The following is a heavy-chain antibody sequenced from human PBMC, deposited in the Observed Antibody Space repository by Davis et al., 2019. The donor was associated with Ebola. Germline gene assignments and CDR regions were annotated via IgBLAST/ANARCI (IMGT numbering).Heavy chain of an antibody. CDR2: ISGSGGST. CDR1: GFTFSSYG. V-gene: IGHV3-23*01. Sequence: PGGSLRLSCAASGFTFSSYGMHWVRQAPGKGLEWVSAISGSGGSTYYADSVKGRFTISRDNSKNTLYLQMNSLRAEDTAVYYCAKSMYYYGSGSYPNWFDPWGQGTLVTVSS. D-gene: IGHD3-10*01. J-gene: IGHJ5*02. CDR3: AKSMYYYGSGSYPNWFDP.